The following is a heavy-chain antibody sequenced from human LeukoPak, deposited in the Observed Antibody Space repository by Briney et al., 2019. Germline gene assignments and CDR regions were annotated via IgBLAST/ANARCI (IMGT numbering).Heavy chain of an antibody. Sequence: SVKVSCKASVGTFSSYAISWVRQDPGQGLEWMGGIIPIFGTANYAQKFQGRVTIIADKSTSTAYMELSSLRSEDTAVYYCASHYYDSSGYLVYWGQGTLVTVSS. V-gene: IGHV1-69*06. D-gene: IGHD3-22*01. CDR2: IIPIFGTA. CDR1: VGTFSSYA. J-gene: IGHJ4*02. CDR3: ASHYYDSSGYLVY.